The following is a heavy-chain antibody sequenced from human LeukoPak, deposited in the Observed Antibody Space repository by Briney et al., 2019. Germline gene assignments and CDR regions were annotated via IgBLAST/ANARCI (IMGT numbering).Heavy chain of an antibody. CDR2: ISSSSSYI. Sequence: PGGSLRLSCAASGFTFSSYSMNWVRPAPGKGLEWVSSISSSSSYIYYADSVKGRFTISRDNAKNSLYLQMNSLRAEDTAVYYCARGTDYYGSGSYYIQDYYYYGMDVWGQGTTVTVSS. J-gene: IGHJ6*02. V-gene: IGHV3-21*01. D-gene: IGHD3-10*01. CDR1: GFTFSSYS. CDR3: ARGTDYYGSGSYYIQDYYYYGMDV.